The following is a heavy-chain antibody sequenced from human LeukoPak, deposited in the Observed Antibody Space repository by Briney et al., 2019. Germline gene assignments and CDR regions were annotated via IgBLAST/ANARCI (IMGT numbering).Heavy chain of an antibody. CDR3: ARDLGGYGDYDY. D-gene: IGHD4-17*01. CDR1: GFTFSSYG. Sequence: GGSLRLSCSASGFTFSSYGMNWFRQAPGKGLDWVSSISRSSYDISYADSVTGRFTITRDNAKNSLYLQMISLRVEDTAVYYCARDLGGYGDYDYWGQGTLVSVSS. CDR2: ISRSSYDI. V-gene: IGHV3-21*01. J-gene: IGHJ4*02.